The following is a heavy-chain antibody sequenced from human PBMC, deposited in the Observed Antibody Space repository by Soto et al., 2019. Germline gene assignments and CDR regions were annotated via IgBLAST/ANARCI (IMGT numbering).Heavy chain of an antibody. J-gene: IGHJ6*02. CDR2: IMPIFRTP. CDR1: GGTFSNSA. CDR3: ARDKDRLHFGGNYYYIVDV. Sequence: QVQLEQSGAEVKKPGSSVKVSCKASGGTFSNSAISWVRQAPGQGLEWMGGIMPIFRTPDYAQKFQGRVTLTADESTSTAYMELSGLRSDDTAVYYCARDKDRLHFGGNYYYIVDVWGQWTTVTASS. V-gene: IGHV1-69*12. D-gene: IGHD3-10*01.